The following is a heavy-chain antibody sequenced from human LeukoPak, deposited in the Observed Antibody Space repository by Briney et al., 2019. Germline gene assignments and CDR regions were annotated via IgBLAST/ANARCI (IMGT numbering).Heavy chain of an antibody. V-gene: IGHV3-23*01. CDR2: ISGSGGST. CDR1: GYSISSGYY. Sequence: ETLSLTCTVSGYSISSGYYWGWIRQPPGKGLEWVSTISGSGGSTYYADSVKGRFTISRDNSKNTLYLQMNSLRADDTAVYYCAKSPLRTRILLDYWGQGTLVTVSS. J-gene: IGHJ4*02. CDR3: AKSPLRTRILLDY. D-gene: IGHD3-3*01.